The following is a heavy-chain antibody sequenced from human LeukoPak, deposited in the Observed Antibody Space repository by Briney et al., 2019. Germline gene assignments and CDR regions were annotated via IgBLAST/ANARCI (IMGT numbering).Heavy chain of an antibody. CDR3: AKDSSSSWFGGDSE. Sequence: TGGSLRLSCAASGFTFSSYAMSWVRQTPGKGLEWVSAISSSGGSTYYADSVKGRFTISRDISKNTLYLQMSSLRAEDTAVYYCAKDSSSSWFGGDSEWGQGTLVTVST. D-gene: IGHD6-13*01. J-gene: IGHJ4*02. CDR1: GFTFSSYA. CDR2: ISSSGGST. V-gene: IGHV3-23*01.